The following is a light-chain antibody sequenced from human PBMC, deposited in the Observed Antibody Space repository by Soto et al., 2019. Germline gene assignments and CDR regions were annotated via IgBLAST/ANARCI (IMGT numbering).Light chain of an antibody. CDR3: QHYGSTPWS. CDR1: QSVSSTY. CDR2: GAS. Sequence: EVVLTQSPGTLSLSPGERATLSCRASQSVSSTYLAWYQQRPGQAPRLLIYGASTRATDIPGRISGSGSGTDFTLTVSRLEPEDFAVYYCQHYGSTPWSFGQGTKVEIK. J-gene: IGKJ1*01. V-gene: IGKV3-20*01.